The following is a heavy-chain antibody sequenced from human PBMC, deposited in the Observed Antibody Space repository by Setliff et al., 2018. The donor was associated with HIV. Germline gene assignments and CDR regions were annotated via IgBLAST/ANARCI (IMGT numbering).Heavy chain of an antibody. Sequence: SETLSLTCAVYGGSFSGYYWAWIRQPPGKGLEWIGEINHSGSTNYNPSLKSRVTMSVDTSKNQFSLRLRSVTAADTAFYYCARTTVRDFGLVITNFDQWGLGTLVTVSS. CDR1: GGSFSGYY. J-gene: IGHJ4*02. D-gene: IGHD3-3*01. CDR3: ARTTVRDFGLVITNFDQ. CDR2: INHSGST. V-gene: IGHV4-34*01.